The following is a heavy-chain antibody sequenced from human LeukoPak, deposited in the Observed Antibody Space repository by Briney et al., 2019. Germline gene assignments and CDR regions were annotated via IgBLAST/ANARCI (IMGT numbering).Heavy chain of an antibody. D-gene: IGHD3-22*01. CDR3: AKDPTHFRVWDDYDNTRLNY. Sequence: GGSLRLSCAASGFTFSSHGMSWVRQAPGKGLEWVSTISGSGDNTYYADSVKGRFTISRDNSKNTLYLRMNSLRAEDTAVYYCAKDPTHFRVWDDYDNTRLNYWGQGTLVTVSS. CDR1: GFTFSSHG. CDR2: ISGSGDNT. J-gene: IGHJ4*02. V-gene: IGHV3-23*01.